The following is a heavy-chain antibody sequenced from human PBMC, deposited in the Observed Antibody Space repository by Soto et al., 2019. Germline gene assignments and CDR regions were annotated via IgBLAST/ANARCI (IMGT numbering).Heavy chain of an antibody. CDR2: ISSGTTYS. V-gene: IGHV3-21*06. CDR3: ARGDGTGLHSSGWSPRF. Sequence: EVQLVESGGGLVKPGGSLTLSCAASGFTFSISTMNWVRQAPGKRLEWVSSISSGTTYSYYADSAKGRFSISRDNAKSSLYLQMNSLRVDDTAVYYCARGDGTGLHSSGWSPRFWGQGTLVTVSS. D-gene: IGHD6-13*01. CDR1: GFTFSIST. J-gene: IGHJ4*02.